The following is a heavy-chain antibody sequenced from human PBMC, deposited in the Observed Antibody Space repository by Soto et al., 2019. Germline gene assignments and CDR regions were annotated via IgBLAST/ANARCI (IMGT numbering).Heavy chain of an antibody. D-gene: IGHD1-26*01. CDR3: ARVSLVGPSGGRYFDY. Sequence: EVQLVESGGGLVQPGGSLRLSCAASGFTFSAHYMDWVRQAPGKGLEWVGRIKNKANSYTTEYAASVEGRFTISREDLQNSLYLQMNSLKTEDTAVYYCARVSLVGPSGGRYFDYWCQGAQVAVSS. J-gene: IGHJ4*02. CDR1: GFTFSAHY. V-gene: IGHV3-72*01. CDR2: IKNKANSYTT.